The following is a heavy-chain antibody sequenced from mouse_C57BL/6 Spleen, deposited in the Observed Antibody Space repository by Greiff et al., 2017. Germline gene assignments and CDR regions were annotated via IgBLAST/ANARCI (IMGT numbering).Heavy chain of an antibody. CDR1: GYSFTGYY. J-gene: IGHJ3*01. Sequence: VQLQQSGPALVKPGASVKISCKASGYSFTGYYMNWVKQSPEKSLEWIGEINPSTGGTNYNQKFKAKATLTVDKSSSTAYMQLKSLTSEDSAVYYCARNYGKGFAYWGQGTLVTVSA. CDR2: INPSTGGT. CDR3: ARNYGKGFAY. D-gene: IGHD2-1*01. V-gene: IGHV1-42*01.